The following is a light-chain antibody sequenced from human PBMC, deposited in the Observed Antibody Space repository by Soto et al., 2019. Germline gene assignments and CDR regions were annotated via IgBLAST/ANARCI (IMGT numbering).Light chain of an antibody. CDR3: SSFTSINTWV. V-gene: IGLV2-14*01. Sequence: QSALTQPASVSGSPGQSITISCTGTSSDVGGYNYVSWYQQHPGKAPKLMIYEVSNRPSGVSNRFSGSKSGNTASLTLSGLQAEDEADYYCSSFTSINTWVFGGGTQLTVL. J-gene: IGLJ3*02. CDR2: EVS. CDR1: SSDVGGYNY.